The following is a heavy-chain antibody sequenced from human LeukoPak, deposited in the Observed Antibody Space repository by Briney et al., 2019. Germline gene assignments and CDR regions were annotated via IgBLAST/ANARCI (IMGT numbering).Heavy chain of an antibody. CDR1: GYPFTDYY. CDR2: INPNRGGT. Sequence: ASVTVSCKASGYPFTDYYMHWVRQAPGQGLEWMGWINPNRGGTDYAQKFQGRVTMTRDTSISTAYMELSRLRYDDTAVYYCASGYRFRNWGQGTLVTVSS. CDR3: ASGYRFRN. V-gene: IGHV1-2*02. J-gene: IGHJ4*02. D-gene: IGHD5-18*01.